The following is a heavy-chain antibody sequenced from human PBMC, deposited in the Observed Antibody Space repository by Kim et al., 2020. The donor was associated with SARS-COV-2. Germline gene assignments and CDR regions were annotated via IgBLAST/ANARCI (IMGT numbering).Heavy chain of an antibody. CDR2: IYPGDSDT. J-gene: IGHJ4*02. Sequence: GESLKISCKGSGYSFTSYWIGWVRQMPGKGLEWMGIIYPGDSDTRYSPSFQGQVTISADKSISTAYLQWSSLKASDTAMYYCARRVGESYYYGSGSYPSDYFDYWGQGTLVTVSS. CDR3: ARRVGESYYYGSGSYPSDYFDY. CDR1: GYSFTSYW. V-gene: IGHV5-51*01. D-gene: IGHD3-10*01.